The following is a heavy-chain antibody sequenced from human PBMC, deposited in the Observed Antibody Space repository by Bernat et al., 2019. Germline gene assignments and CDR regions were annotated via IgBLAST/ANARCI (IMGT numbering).Heavy chain of an antibody. J-gene: IGHJ1*01. D-gene: IGHD3-3*01. Sequence: VQLVESGGGLVKPGGSLRLSCAASGFTFSNAWMSWVRQAPGKGLEWVGRIKSKTDGGTTDYAAPVKGRFTISRDDSKNTLYLQMNSLKTEDTAVYYCTTVYYDFWSGYYEYFQHWGQGTLVTVSS. CDR2: IKSKTDGGTT. V-gene: IGHV3-15*01. CDR3: TTVYYDFWSGYYEYFQH. CDR1: GFTFSNAW.